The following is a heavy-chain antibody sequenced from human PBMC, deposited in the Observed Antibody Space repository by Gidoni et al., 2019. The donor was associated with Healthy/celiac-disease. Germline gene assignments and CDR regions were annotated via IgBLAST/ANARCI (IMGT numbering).Heavy chain of an antibody. CDR3: ARVKSIVGATGLYYFDY. CDR2: ISSSSGYT. D-gene: IGHD1-26*01. J-gene: IGHJ4*02. Sequence: QVQLVESGGGLVKPGGPLRLSCAASGFTFRDSYMTWTRQAPGKGLEGVSYISSSSGYTNYADSVKGRFTISRDNAKNSLYLQMNSLRAEDTAVYYCARVKSIVGATGLYYFDYWGQGTLVTVSS. CDR1: GFTFRDSY. V-gene: IGHV3-11*05.